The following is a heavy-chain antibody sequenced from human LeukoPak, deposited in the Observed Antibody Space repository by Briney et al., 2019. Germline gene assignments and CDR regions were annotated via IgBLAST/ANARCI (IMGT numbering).Heavy chain of an antibody. CDR2: IYHNREP. CDR3: ARESHSADS. CDR1: GNTISRGGYY. Sequence: SETLSLTCSVSGNTISRGGYYWTWIRQSSVRGLEWIGSIYHNREPHFNPSLEKRVAMSVDEAQNQFFLNLTSVTTADTAVYYCARESHSADSWGRGILVSVSS. V-gene: IGHV4-31*03. D-gene: IGHD2-21*01. J-gene: IGHJ4*02.